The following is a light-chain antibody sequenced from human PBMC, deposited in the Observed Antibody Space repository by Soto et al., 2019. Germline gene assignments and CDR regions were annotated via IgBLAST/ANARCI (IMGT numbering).Light chain of an antibody. V-gene: IGLV2-11*01. CDR1: SSDVGRYNY. CDR3: CSYAGSSTL. J-gene: IGLJ2*01. Sequence: QSALTQPRSVSGSPGQSVTISCTGTSSDVGRYNYVSWYQQHPGKAPKLMLFDVSKRPSGVPDRFSGSKSGNTASLAISGLQAEDEADYYCCSYAGSSTLFGGGTKVTVL. CDR2: DVS.